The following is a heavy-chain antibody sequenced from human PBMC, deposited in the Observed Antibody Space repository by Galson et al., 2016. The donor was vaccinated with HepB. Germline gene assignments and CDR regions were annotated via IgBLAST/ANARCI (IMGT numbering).Heavy chain of an antibody. V-gene: IGHV3-33*01. Sequence: LRLSCAASGFTFSRHGMHWVRQTPGKGLEWVAVIWYDGSNKYYVDSVKGRFTISRDDSKNALYLQMNDLRAEDTALYYCGRDTGNYYVDKWGHGTLVTVSS. CDR2: IWYDGSNK. D-gene: IGHD1-7*01. CDR3: GRDTGNYYVDK. J-gene: IGHJ4*01. CDR1: GFTFSRHG.